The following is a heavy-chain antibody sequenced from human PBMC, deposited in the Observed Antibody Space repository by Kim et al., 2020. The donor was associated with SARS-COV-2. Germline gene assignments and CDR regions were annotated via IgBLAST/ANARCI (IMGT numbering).Heavy chain of an antibody. D-gene: IGHD6-19*01. Sequence: GGSLRLSCAASGFTFSSYEMNWVRQAPGKGLEWVSYISSDGNTIYYADSVKGRFTISRDNAKNSLYLQMNSLRAEDTAVYYCARGLRVAGSLGYFQYWGQGTRVTVSS. CDR2: ISSDGNTI. J-gene: IGHJ1*01. CDR1: GFTFSSYE. CDR3: ARGLRVAGSLGYFQY. V-gene: IGHV3-48*03.